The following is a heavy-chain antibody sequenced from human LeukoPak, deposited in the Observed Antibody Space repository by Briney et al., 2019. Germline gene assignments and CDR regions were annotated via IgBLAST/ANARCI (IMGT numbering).Heavy chain of an antibody. V-gene: IGHV4-59*01. CDR3: ARVGDWNNLVY. CDR1: GGSISPYY. J-gene: IGHJ4*02. Sequence: SETLSLTCTVSGGSISPYYWSWIRQTPGKGLEWIGYILYSGTTTNYNPSLKSRVTISVDTSKNQFSLKLSSVTAADTAVYYCARVGDWNNLVYWGQGTLVTVSS. CDR2: ILYSGTTT. D-gene: IGHD1/OR15-1a*01.